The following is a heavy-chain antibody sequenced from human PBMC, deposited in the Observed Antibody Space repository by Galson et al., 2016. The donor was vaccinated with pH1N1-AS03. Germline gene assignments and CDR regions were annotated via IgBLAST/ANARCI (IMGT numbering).Heavy chain of an antibody. Sequence: QSGAEVKKPGESLKISCQRYGNRLTNYWIGWVRQMPGKDLEWMGIIYVSDSETKYSPSFQGRVTISADKSITTVYLQWSSLRASDTAMYYCATVRGSASWGKFGSWGQGTQVTVS. J-gene: IGHJ4*02. CDR2: IYVSDSET. CDR3: ATVRGSASWGKFGS. V-gene: IGHV5-51*01. D-gene: IGHD2-15*01. CDR1: GNRLTNYW.